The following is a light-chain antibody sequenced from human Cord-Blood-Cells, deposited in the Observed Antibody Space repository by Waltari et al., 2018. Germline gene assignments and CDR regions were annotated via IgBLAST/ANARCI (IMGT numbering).Light chain of an antibody. CDR2: SNK. J-gene: IGLJ2*01. V-gene: IGLV1-44*01. CDR1: RSNIGSNP. Sequence: QSVLTQPPSASGTPGQRVTNSCSGSRSNIGSNPVKWFQQLPGTAPKLLIYSNKQRPSGVPDRFSGSKSGTSASLAISGLQSEDEADYYCAAWDDSLNGPHVVFGGGTKLTVL. CDR3: AAWDDSLNGPHVV.